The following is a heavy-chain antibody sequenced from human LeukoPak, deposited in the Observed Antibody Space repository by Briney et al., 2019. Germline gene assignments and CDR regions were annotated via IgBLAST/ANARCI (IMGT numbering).Heavy chain of an antibody. CDR3: ARHDALRYSYNWFDP. J-gene: IGHJ5*02. V-gene: IGHV4-39*01. D-gene: IGHD3-9*01. CDR1: GGSISSSSYY. CDR2: IYYSGST. Sequence: SETLSLTCTVSGGSISSSSYYWGWIRQPPGKELEWIGSIYYSGSTYYNPSLKSRVTISVDTSKNQSSLKLSSVTAADTAVYYCARHDALRYSYNWFDPWGQGTLVTVSS.